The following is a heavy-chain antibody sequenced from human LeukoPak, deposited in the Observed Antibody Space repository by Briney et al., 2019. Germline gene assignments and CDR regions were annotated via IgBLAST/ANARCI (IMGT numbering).Heavy chain of an antibody. CDR1: GFTFTAYY. J-gene: IGHJ4*02. CDR3: ARGPHWDPHFDY. CDR2: INPNSGGT. D-gene: IGHD7-27*01. Sequence: ASVKVSCKASGFTFTAYYMHWVRQAPGQGLEWMGWINPNSGGTNYAQKFQGRVTMTRDTSISTAYMELSRLRSDDTAVYYCARGPHWDPHFDYWGQGTLVTVSS. V-gene: IGHV1-2*02.